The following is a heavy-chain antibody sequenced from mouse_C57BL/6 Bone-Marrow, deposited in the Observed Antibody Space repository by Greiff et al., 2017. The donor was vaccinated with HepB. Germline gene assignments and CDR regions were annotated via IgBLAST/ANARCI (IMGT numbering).Heavy chain of an antibody. Sequence: VQLKQPGAELVKPGASVKLSCKASGYTFTSYWMQWVKQRPGQGLEWIGEIDPSDSYTNYNQKFKGKATLTVDTSSSTAYMQLSSLTSEDSAVYYCARVVTTGSNWDYWGQGTTLTVSS. J-gene: IGHJ2*01. CDR1: GYTFTSYW. D-gene: IGHD2-2*01. CDR3: ARVVTTGSNWDY. CDR2: IDPSDSYT. V-gene: IGHV1-50*01.